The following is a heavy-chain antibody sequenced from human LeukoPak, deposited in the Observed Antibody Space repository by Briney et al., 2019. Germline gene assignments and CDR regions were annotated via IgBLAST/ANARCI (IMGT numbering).Heavy chain of an antibody. D-gene: IGHD3-22*01. J-gene: IGHJ4*02. CDR3: ARDTNAYSYDSSGYYPLDY. V-gene: IGHV1-46*01. Sequence: ASVKVSCKASGYTFTRYYMHWERQAPGQGLEWMGIITPSGGSTRYAQKFQGRVTMTRDTSTSTVYMELSSLRSEDTALYYCARDTNAYSYDSSGYYPLDYWGQGTLVTVSS. CDR2: ITPSGGST. CDR1: GYTFTRYY.